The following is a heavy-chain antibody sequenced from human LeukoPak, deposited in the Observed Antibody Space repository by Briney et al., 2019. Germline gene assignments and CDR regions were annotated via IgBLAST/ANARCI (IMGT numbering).Heavy chain of an antibody. CDR1: GGTFSSYA. J-gene: IGHJ6*03. CDR2: IIPIFGTA. V-gene: IGHV1-69*06. D-gene: IGHD2/OR15-2a*01. CDR3: ARDLTTRPYYYYMDV. Sequence: SVKVSCKASGGTFSSYAISWVRQAPGQGLEWMGGIIPIFGTANYAQKFQGRVTITADKSTSTAYMELSSLRSEDTAVYYCARDLTTRPYYYYMDVWGKGTTVTVSS.